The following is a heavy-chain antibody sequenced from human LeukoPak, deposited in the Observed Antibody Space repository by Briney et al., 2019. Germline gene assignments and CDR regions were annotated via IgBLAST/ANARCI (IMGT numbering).Heavy chain of an antibody. V-gene: IGHV1-46*01. D-gene: IGHD3-22*01. CDR3: VRDPATMIYFDY. J-gene: IGHJ4*02. CDR1: GYTFTSYY. CDR2: INPSGGST. Sequence: ASVKVSCKASGYTFTSYYMHWVRQAPGQGLEWMGIINPSGGSTSYAQKFQGRVTMTRDMSTSTVYMELSGLRSEDTAVYYCVRDPATMIYFDYWGQGTLVTVSS.